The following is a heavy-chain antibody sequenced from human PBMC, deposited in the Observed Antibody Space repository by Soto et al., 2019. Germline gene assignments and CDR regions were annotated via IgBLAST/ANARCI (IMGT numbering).Heavy chain of an antibody. CDR1: GYTLTELS. D-gene: IGHD2-15*01. V-gene: IGHV1-24*01. J-gene: IGHJ5*02. Sequence: ASVKVSCKVSGYTLTELSMHWVRQAPGKGLEWMGGFDPEDGETIYAQKFQGRVTMTEDTSTDTAYMELSSLRSEDTAVYYCATGVGYCSGGSCYSGNWFDPWGQGTLVTVSS. CDR2: FDPEDGET. CDR3: ATGVGYCSGGSCYSGNWFDP.